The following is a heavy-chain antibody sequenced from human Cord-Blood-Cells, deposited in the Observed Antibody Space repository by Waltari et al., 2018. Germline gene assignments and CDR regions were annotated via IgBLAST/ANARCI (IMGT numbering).Heavy chain of an antibody. CDR3: AREYQLLLDY. CDR1: GFPFSSYG. V-gene: IGHV3-33*01. D-gene: IGHD2-2*01. J-gene: IGHJ4*02. Sequence: QVQLVESGGGVVQPGRSLRLSCAASGFPFSSYGLHWVRQAPGKGLEWVAVIWYDGSNKYYADSMKGRFTISRDNSKNTLYLQMNSLRAEDTAVYYCAREYQLLLDYWGQGTLVTVSS. CDR2: IWYDGSNK.